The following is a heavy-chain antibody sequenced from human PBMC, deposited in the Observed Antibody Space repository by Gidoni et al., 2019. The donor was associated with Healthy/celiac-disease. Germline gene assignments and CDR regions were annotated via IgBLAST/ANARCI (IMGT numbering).Heavy chain of an antibody. CDR1: GFTFSSYA. Sequence: EVQLLESGGGLVQPGGSLRLSCAASGFTFSSYALSWVRQAPGKGLEWVSAISGSGGSTYYADSVKGRFTISRDNSKNTLYLQMNSLRAEDTAVYYCAKDPPGIVGATEPPSEEYWGQGTLVTVSS. D-gene: IGHD1-26*01. CDR2: ISGSGGST. V-gene: IGHV3-23*01. J-gene: IGHJ4*02. CDR3: AKDPPGIVGATEPPSEEY.